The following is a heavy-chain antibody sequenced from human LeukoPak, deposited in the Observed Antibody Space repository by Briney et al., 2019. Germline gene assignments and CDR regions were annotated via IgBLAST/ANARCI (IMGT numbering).Heavy chain of an antibody. Sequence: GGSLRLSCAASGFTFSTHAMHWVRQAQGKGRRGGAFISYDATKKTYTDSVKGRFTISRDNSQNTLYLQMNSLRVEDTAVYYCAKDLSEKYTFDYWGQGTLVTVSS. J-gene: IGHJ4*02. CDR2: ISYDATKK. CDR3: AKDLSEKYTFDY. CDR1: GFTFSTHA. V-gene: IGHV3-30*04. D-gene: IGHD1-1*01.